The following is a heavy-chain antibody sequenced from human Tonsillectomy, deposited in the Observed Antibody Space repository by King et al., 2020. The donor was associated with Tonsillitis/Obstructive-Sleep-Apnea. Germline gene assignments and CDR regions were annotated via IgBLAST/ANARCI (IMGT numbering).Heavy chain of an antibody. CDR2: ITSGSGTI. D-gene: IGHD2-2*01. J-gene: IGHJ6*03. CDR1: GFTFSSYE. V-gene: IGHV3-48*03. Sequence: VQLVESGGGLVQPGGSLRLSCAASGFTFSSYEMNWVRQAPGKGLEWISYITSGSGTIYYADSVKGRFTISRDNAKNSLYLQMNSLRTEDTAVYYCATYASERYYYFSYMDVWGRGTTVSVSS. CDR3: ATYASERYYYFSYMDV.